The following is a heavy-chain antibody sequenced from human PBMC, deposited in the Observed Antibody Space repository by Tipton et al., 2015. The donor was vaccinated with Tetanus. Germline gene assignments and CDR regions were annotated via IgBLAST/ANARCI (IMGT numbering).Heavy chain of an antibody. D-gene: IGHD3-10*01. J-gene: IGHJ4*02. CDR1: DLTFDLTFEKYA. CDR3: VRDRCADYSCSFDY. Sequence: SLRLSCTASDLTFDLTFEKYAMNWVRQAPGRGLEWVSYIRRSSQTIYYADSVKGRFIISRDNAKNSLYLQMNSLRDEDAAVYYCVRDRCADYSCSFDYWGQGTLVTVSS. V-gene: IGHV3-48*02. CDR2: IRRSSQTI.